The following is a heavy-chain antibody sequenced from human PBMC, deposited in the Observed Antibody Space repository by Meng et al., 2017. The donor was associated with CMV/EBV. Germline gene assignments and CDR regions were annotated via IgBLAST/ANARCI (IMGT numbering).Heavy chain of an antibody. D-gene: IGHD3-22*01. V-gene: IGHV4-4*02. CDR2: IYHSGST. J-gene: IGHJ4*02. CDR3: ARVSEGSSGYYFDY. CDR1: GGSISSSNW. Sequence: SGGSISSSNWWSWVRQPPGKGLEWSGEIYHSGSTNYNTSLQSRVTISVDKSKNQFSLKLSSVTAADTAVYYCARVSEGSSGYYFDYWGQGTLVTVSS.